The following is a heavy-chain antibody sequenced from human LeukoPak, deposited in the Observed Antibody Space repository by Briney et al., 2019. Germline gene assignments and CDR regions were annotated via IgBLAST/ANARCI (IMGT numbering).Heavy chain of an antibody. D-gene: IGHD3-10*01. CDR3: AKDRTVRGDSDY. CDR2: ISGSGGST. Sequence: GGSLRLSCAASGFTLSSYDMHWVRQGTGKGLEWVSTISGSGGSTYYADSVKGRFTISRDNSRNTLYLQMNSLRAEDTALYYCAKDRTVRGDSDYWGQGTLVTVSS. J-gene: IGHJ4*02. V-gene: IGHV3-23*01. CDR1: GFTLSSYD.